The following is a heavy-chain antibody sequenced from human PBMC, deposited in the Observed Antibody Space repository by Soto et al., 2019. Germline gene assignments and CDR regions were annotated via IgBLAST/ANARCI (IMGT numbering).Heavy chain of an antibody. D-gene: IGHD2-2*01. J-gene: IGHJ4*02. Sequence: QITLKESGPTVVNPTQTLTLTCTFSGFSLTTTGVGVGWIRQPPGKALEWLALIYWDDDKRYSPSLKTRLTINKDTSKNQVVLTMTNMDPVDTATYYCAHDPGLAGSSRQFAFWGQGILVAVSA. V-gene: IGHV2-5*02. CDR1: GFSLTTTGVG. CDR3: AHDPGLAGSSRQFAF. CDR2: IYWDDDK.